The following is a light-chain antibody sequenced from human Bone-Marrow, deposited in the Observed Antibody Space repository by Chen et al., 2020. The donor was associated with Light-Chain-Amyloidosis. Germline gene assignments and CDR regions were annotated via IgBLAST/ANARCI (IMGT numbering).Light chain of an antibody. J-gene: IGLJ3*02. CDR3: QSYQGSSQGV. CDR1: SGSIATNY. CDR2: DDD. Sequence: NFMLTQPHSVSESPGKTVIISCTRSSGSIATNYVQWSQQRPGSSPTTVIYDDDQRPSGVPDRFSGSIDRSPNSASLTISGLKNEVEADYYCQSYQGSSQGVFGGGTKLTVL. V-gene: IGLV6-57*01.